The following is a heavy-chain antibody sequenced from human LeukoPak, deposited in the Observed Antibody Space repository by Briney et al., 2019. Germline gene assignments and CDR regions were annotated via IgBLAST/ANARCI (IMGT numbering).Heavy chain of an antibody. Sequence: PSETLSLTCAVYGGSFSAYYWSWIRQPPGKGLEWIGEINHSRSTNYNPSLKSRVTISVDTSKNQFSLKLSSVTAADTAVYYCARYYYDSSGYYPLFDYWGQGTLVTVSS. CDR2: INHSRST. V-gene: IGHV4-34*01. CDR1: GGSFSAYY. D-gene: IGHD3-22*01. J-gene: IGHJ4*02. CDR3: ARYYYDSSGYYPLFDY.